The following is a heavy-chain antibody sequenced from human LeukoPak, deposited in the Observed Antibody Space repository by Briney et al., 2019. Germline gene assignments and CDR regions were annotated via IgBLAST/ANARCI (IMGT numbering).Heavy chain of an antibody. D-gene: IGHD6-13*01. V-gene: IGHV3-21*04. J-gene: IGHJ4*02. Sequence: GGSLRLSCAASGFTFSSYSMNWVRQAPGKGLEWVSSISIISGYTYYADSVKGRFTFSRDNSKNTLYLQMNSLRVADTALYYFAISVSTRFSSPRPPYYFDYWGEGTPVTVSS. CDR3: AISVSTRFSSPRPPYYFDY. CDR2: ISIISGYT. CDR1: GFTFSSYS.